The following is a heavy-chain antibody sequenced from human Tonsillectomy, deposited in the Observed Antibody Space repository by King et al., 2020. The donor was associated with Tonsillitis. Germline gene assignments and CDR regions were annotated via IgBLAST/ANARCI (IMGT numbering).Heavy chain of an antibody. CDR2: IYYSGTT. V-gene: IGHV4-30-4*07. J-gene: IGHJ4*02. D-gene: IGHD3-22*01. CDR1: GDSISSGGYS. Sequence: QLQESGPGLVKPSQTLSLTCAVSGDSISSGGYSWSWIRQPPGKGLEWIGYIYYSGTTYYNPSLKSRVTISIDTSKNHFSLRLSSVTAADTAVYYCARGDYYDTPFAHWGQGILVTVSS. CDR3: ARGDYYDTPFAH.